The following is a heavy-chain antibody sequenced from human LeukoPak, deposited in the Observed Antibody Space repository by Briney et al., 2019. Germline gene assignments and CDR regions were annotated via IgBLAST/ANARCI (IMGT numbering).Heavy chain of an antibody. V-gene: IGHV4-38-2*02. CDR1: GYSISSGYY. J-gene: IGHJ4*02. CDR2: IYYSGST. CDR3: VVVTYHRGY. Sequence: SGTLSLTCTVSGYSISSGYYWGWIRQPPGKGLEWIGSIYYSGSTYYNPSLKSRVTISVDTSKNQFSLKLSSVTAADTAVYYCVVVTYHRGYWGQGTLVTVSS. D-gene: IGHD2-21*02.